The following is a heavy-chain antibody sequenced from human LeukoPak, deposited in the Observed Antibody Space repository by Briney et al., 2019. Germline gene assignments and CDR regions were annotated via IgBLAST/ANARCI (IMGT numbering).Heavy chain of an antibody. J-gene: IGHJ5*02. CDR1: GFTFSSYS. D-gene: IGHD6-13*01. CDR3: AIRGIAAA. Sequence: GGSLRLSCATSGFTFSSYSMSWVRQAPGKGLEWVSVIGGGSDTSTYYADSVKGRFTISRDNSKNTLYLHMNSLRAEDTAVYYCAIRGIAAAWGQGTLVTVSS. V-gene: IGHV3-23*01. CDR2: IGGGSDTST.